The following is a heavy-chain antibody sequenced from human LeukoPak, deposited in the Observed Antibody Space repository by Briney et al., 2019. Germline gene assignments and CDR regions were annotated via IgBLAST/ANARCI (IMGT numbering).Heavy chain of an antibody. J-gene: IGHJ1*01. CDR1: GYTFTSYY. Sequence: ASMKVSCKASGYTFTSYYMHWVRQAPGQGLEWMGIINPSGGSTSYAQKFQGRVTMTRDTSTSTVYVELSILRSEDTAVYYCATQQLVRFVLRFQHWGQGTLVTVSS. CDR2: INPSGGST. V-gene: IGHV1-46*01. D-gene: IGHD6-13*01. CDR3: ATQQLVRFVLRFQH.